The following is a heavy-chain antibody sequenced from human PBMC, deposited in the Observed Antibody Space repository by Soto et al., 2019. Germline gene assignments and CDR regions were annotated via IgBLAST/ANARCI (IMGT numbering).Heavy chain of an antibody. CDR3: VKIIFFRTMVRGVTQQYGMDV. CDR1: GFTFSSYA. CDR2: ISGSGGST. D-gene: IGHD3-10*01. Sequence: GGSLRLSCAASGFTFSSYAMSWVRQAPGKGLEWVSAISGSGGSTYYADSVKGRFTISRDNSKKTLYLQMNSLRAEDTAVYYCVKIIFFRTMVRGVTQQYGMDVWGQGTTVTVSS. J-gene: IGHJ6*02. V-gene: IGHV3-23*01.